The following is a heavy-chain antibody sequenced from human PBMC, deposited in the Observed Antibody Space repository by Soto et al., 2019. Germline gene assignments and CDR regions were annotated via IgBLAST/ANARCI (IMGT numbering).Heavy chain of an antibody. Sequence: RASVKVSCKASGYTFTGYYMHWVRQAPGQGLEWMGWINPNSGGTNYAQKFQGRVTMTRDTSISTAYMELSRLRSDDTAVYYCASVLGYCSSTSCYTPTLNWFDPWGQGTLVTVS. J-gene: IGHJ5*02. V-gene: IGHV1-2*02. D-gene: IGHD2-2*02. CDR2: INPNSGGT. CDR3: ASVLGYCSSTSCYTPTLNWFDP. CDR1: GYTFTGYY.